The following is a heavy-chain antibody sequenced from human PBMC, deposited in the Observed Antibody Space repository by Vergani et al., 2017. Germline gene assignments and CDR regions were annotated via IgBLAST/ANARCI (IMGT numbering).Heavy chain of an antibody. V-gene: IGHV4-34*01. Sequence: QVQLQQWGAGLLKPSETLSLTCAVYGGSFSGYYWSWIRQPPGKGLEWIGEINHSGSTNYNPSLKSRVTISVDTSKNQYSLKLSSVTAADTAVYYCARVPKWLPRLHDYWGQGTLVTVSS. CDR3: ARVPKWLPRLHDY. J-gene: IGHJ4*02. CDR2: INHSGST. CDR1: GGSFSGYY. D-gene: IGHD3-22*01.